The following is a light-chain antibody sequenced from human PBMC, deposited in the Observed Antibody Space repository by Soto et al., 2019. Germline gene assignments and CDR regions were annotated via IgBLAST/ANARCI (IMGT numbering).Light chain of an antibody. CDR1: QSVSRNY. CDR2: GAS. J-gene: IGKJ2*01. Sequence: IVLTQSPGTLSLSPGERATLSCRASQSVSRNYLGWYQQKTGQAPRLLIYGASSRATGIPDRFSGSGSGTDFTLTISRLEPEDFAVYYCQQYISSPRTFGQGTRLEIK. CDR3: QQYISSPRT. V-gene: IGKV3-20*01.